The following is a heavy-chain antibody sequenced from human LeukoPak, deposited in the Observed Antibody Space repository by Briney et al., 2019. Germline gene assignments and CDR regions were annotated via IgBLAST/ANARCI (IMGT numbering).Heavy chain of an antibody. CDR1: GFTFSSYA. CDR3: AKDVGGYCGGDCYLDPYYFDY. V-gene: IGHV3-30-3*01. J-gene: IGHJ4*02. CDR2: ISYDGSNK. D-gene: IGHD2-21*02. Sequence: GGSLRLSCAASGFTFSSYAMHWVRQAPGKGLEWVAVISYDGSNKYYADSVKGRFTISRDNSKNTLYLQMNSLRAEDTAVYYCAKDVGGYCGGDCYLDPYYFDYWGQGTLVTVSS.